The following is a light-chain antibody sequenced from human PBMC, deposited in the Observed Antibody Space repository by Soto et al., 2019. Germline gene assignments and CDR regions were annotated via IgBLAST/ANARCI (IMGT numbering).Light chain of an antibody. CDR1: SSDVGGYNF. CDR2: DVS. J-gene: IGLJ1*01. V-gene: IGLV2-11*01. Sequence: QSVLTQPRSVSGSPGQSVTISCTGTSSDVGGYNFVSWYQQHPGKAPKLIIFDVSKRPSGVPDRFSASKSDNTASLTISGLQAEDEADYSCCSYAGSDTYVFATGTKVTVL. CDR3: CSYAGSDTYV.